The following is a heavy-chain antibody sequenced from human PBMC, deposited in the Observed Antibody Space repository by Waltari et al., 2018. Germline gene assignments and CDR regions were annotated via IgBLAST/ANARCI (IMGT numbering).Heavy chain of an antibody. D-gene: IGHD3-16*01. CDR3: AREGGSDGYDA. V-gene: IGHV1-8*03. Sequence: QVQLVQSGAEVKKPGASVKVSCKASGYTFTSYDINWARQATGQGRTCTVGINPNRGKTGYAQKIQGGVTITSNTSMSTAYMELSSLRAEDTAVYYGAREGGSDGYDAWGQGTLVTVSS. CDR2: INPNRGKT. J-gene: IGHJ4*02. CDR1: GYTFTSYD.